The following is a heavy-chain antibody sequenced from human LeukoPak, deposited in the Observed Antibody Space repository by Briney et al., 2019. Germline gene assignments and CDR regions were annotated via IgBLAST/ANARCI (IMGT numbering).Heavy chain of an antibody. V-gene: IGHV4-39*01. D-gene: IGHD6-19*01. CDR1: GGSIRSSSYY. Sequence: TSETLSLTCTVSGGSIRSSSYYWGCIRQPPGKGLERSGSIYYSGSTYYNASLKSRGTISVDTSKNQFSLKLNSVTAADTAVYFCARQVVAVAGTGYFDYWGQGTLVTVSS. CDR2: IYYSGST. J-gene: IGHJ4*02. CDR3: ARQVVAVAGTGYFDY.